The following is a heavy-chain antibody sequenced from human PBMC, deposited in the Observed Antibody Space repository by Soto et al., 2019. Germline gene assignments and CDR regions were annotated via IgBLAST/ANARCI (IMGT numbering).Heavy chain of an antibody. CDR2: VNPSGGSA. J-gene: IGHJ1*01. CDR1: GYIFTAYS. CDR3: AREENCRGGTCYSEYFHH. D-gene: IGHD2-15*01. V-gene: IGHV1-46*01. Sequence: QVQLVQSGAEVKKPGASVKVSCKTSGYIFTAYSMHWVRQARGQGHEWMGVVNPSGGSAHYAQSFEGRVTLTRDTSTSTFYMELSSLRSEDTAVYYCAREENCRGGTCYSEYFHHWGQGTLVTDSS.